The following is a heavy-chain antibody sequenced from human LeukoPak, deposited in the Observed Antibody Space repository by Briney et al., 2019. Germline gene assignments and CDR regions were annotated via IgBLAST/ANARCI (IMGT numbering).Heavy chain of an antibody. Sequence: GGSLRLSCAASGFTFDDYAMHWVRQAPGEGLEWVSGISWNSGNIGYADSVKGRFTISRDNAKNTLYLQMNSLRAEDTAVYYCARAGDIVVVPAASRYFDYWGQGTLVTVSS. V-gene: IGHV3-9*01. CDR2: ISWNSGNI. J-gene: IGHJ4*02. CDR1: GFTFDDYA. CDR3: ARAGDIVVVPAASRYFDY. D-gene: IGHD2-2*01.